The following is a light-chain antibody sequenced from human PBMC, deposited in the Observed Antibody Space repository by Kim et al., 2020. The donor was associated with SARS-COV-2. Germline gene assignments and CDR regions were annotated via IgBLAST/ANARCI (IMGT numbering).Light chain of an antibody. CDR1: QSVGSSY. CDR3: QQYGSSLFT. Sequence: SPGERATLSCRASQSVGSSYLAWYQQKPGQAPRLLIYGASSRATGIPDRFSGSGSGTDFTLTISRLEPEDFAVYYCQQYGSSLFTFGPGTKVDIK. CDR2: GAS. J-gene: IGKJ3*01. V-gene: IGKV3-20*01.